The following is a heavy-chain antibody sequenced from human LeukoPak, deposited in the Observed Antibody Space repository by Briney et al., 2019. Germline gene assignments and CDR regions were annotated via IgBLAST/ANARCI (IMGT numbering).Heavy chain of an antibody. D-gene: IGHD6-19*01. Sequence: SETLSLTCAVSGDSISSSNWWSWVRQAPGKGLEWIGEIYHSGSTNYNPSLKSRVTVSIDTSKNQFSLKLSSVTAADTAVYYCARFGSGWWYNDYWGQGTLVTVSS. CDR3: ARFGSGWWYNDY. CDR1: GDSISSSNW. J-gene: IGHJ4*02. CDR2: IYHSGST. V-gene: IGHV4-4*02.